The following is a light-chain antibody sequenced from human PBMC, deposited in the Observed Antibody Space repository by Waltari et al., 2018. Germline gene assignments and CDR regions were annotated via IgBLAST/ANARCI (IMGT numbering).Light chain of an antibody. CDR3: QKYGTLPAT. Sequence: EIVLTQSPGTLSLSPGDRATLPGRASQSVSRTLAWYQQKPGQAPRLLIYDASSRATGIPDRFSGSGSGTDFSLTISRLEPEDFAVYYCQKYGTLPATFGQGTKVEIK. CDR2: DAS. J-gene: IGKJ1*01. CDR1: QSVSRT. V-gene: IGKV3-20*01.